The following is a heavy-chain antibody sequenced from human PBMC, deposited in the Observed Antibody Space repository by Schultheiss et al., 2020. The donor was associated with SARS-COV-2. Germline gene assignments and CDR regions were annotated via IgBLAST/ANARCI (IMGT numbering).Heavy chain of an antibody. D-gene: IGHD4-11*01. CDR1: GFTFSSYS. J-gene: IGHJ6*03. CDR2: ISSSSSYI. CDR3: AREMPESVTYYYYYYMDV. V-gene: IGHV3-21*04. Sequence: GGSLRLSCAASGFTFSSYSMNWVRQAPGKGLEWVSSISSSSSYIYYADSVKGRFTISRDNAKNSLYLQMNSLRAEDTALYYCAREMPESVTYYYYYYMDVWGKGTTVTVSS.